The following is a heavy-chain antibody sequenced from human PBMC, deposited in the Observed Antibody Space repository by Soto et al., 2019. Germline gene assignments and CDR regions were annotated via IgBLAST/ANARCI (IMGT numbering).Heavy chain of an antibody. Sequence: GGSLRLSCAASGFPFDDYAMHWVRQAPGKGLEWVSGVNCQSGGIGYADSVKGRFTISRDNAKNSLYLQMNSLTTEDTALYYCAKDPRRLYTGYQIYYFDYWGQGTLVTVSS. CDR1: GFPFDDYA. J-gene: IGHJ4*02. CDR3: AKDPRRLYTGYQIYYFDY. D-gene: IGHD5-12*01. V-gene: IGHV3-9*01. CDR2: VNCQSGGI.